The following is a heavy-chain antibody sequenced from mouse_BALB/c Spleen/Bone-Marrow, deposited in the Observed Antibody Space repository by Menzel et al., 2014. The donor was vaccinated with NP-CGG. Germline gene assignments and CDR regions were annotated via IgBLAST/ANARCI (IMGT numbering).Heavy chain of an antibody. V-gene: IGHV5-9-3*01. D-gene: IGHD4-1*01. CDR1: RFTFSNYA. CDR2: ISSGGSYT. Sequence: EVHLVESGGGLVKPGGSLILSCAASRFTFSNYAMSWVRQTPEKRLEWVATISSGGSYTYYPDSEKGRFTISRDNVQHPLFLQMSSLRSEDTAMYFCATQENWALGYWGHCTTLTISS. CDR3: ATQENWALGY. J-gene: IGHJ2*01.